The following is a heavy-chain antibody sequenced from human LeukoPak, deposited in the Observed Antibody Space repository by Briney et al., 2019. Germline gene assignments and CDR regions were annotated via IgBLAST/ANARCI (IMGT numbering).Heavy chain of an antibody. CDR3: ARDVDATFDY. J-gene: IGHJ4*02. CDR2: IYYSGST. D-gene: IGHD2-2*01. CDR1: GGSVSSGSYD. Sequence: PSETLSLTCTVSGGSVSSGSYDWSWIRQPPWKGLEWIGYIYYSGSTNYNPSLKSRVTISVDTSKNQFSLKLSSVTAADTAVYYCARDVDATFDYWGQGTLVTVSS. V-gene: IGHV4-61*01.